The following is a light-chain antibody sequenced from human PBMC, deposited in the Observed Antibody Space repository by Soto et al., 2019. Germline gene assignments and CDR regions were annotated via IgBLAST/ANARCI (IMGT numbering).Light chain of an antibody. V-gene: IGKV1-5*03. CDR3: QQYDSYPLT. CDR1: QSISSW. Sequence: DIQMTQSPSTLSASVGDRVTITCRASQSISSWLAWYQHKPGKAPNLLIYKASTLESGVPSRFSGSGSGTXXXXXXXXLQPDDFATYYCQQYDSYPLTFGGGTKVEIK. J-gene: IGKJ4*01. CDR2: KAS.